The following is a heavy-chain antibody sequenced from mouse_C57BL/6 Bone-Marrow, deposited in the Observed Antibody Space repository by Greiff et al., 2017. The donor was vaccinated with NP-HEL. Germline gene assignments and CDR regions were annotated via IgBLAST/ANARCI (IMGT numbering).Heavy chain of an antibody. CDR1: GYTFTDYE. Sequence: VQLVESGAELVRPGASVTLSCKASGYTFTDYEMHWVKQTPVHGLEWIGAIDPETGGTAYNQKFKGKAILTADKSSSTAYMELRSLTSEDSAVYYCTPLRYFDVWGTGTTVTVSS. V-gene: IGHV1-15*01. J-gene: IGHJ1*03. CDR2: IDPETGGT. CDR3: TPLRYFDV. D-gene: IGHD2-10*01.